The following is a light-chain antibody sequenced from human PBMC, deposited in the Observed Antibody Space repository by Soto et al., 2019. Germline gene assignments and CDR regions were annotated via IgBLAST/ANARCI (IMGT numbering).Light chain of an antibody. CDR1: HNIYTW. V-gene: IGKV1-5*03. CDR2: KAS. CDR3: HQSHVYPYA. Sequence: DIQMTQSRSTLSASVGDRVTITCRASHNIYTWLAWYQQKPGKAPTLLIYKASSLEVGVPSRFSGSGSGTEITLNMASLQPDDFANYYCHQSHVYPYAFGQGTGLEMK. J-gene: IGKJ2*01.